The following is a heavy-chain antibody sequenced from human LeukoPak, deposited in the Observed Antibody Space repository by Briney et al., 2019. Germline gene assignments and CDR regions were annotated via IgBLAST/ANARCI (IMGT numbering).Heavy chain of an antibody. CDR3: ASPDSSGYYYFDY. Sequence: GGSLRLSCAASGFTFSSYAMPWVRQAPGKGLEWVAVISYDGSNKYYADSVKGRFTISRDNSKNTLYLQMNSLRAEDTAVYYCASPDSSGYYYFDYWGQGTLVTVSS. CDR2: ISYDGSNK. CDR1: GFTFSSYA. V-gene: IGHV3-30-3*01. D-gene: IGHD3-22*01. J-gene: IGHJ4*02.